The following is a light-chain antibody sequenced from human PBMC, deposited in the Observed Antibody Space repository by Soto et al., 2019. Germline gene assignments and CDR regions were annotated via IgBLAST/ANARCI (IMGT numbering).Light chain of an antibody. Sequence: QSVLTQPPSVSGAPGQRVTISCTGSSSNIGAGYDVHWYQQLPGTAPKLLIYGNSNRPAGVPDRFSRSTSGSAASLVITGLQAEDEADYFCQSYDSTLSGYVFGTGTKVTVL. CDR3: QSYDSTLSGYV. V-gene: IGLV1-40*01. CDR1: SSNIGAGYD. J-gene: IGLJ1*01. CDR2: GNS.